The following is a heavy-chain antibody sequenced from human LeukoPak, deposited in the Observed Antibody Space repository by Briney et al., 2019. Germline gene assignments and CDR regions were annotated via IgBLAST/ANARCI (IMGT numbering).Heavy chain of an antibody. Sequence: GGSLRLSCAASGFTFSSYWMSWVRQAPGKGLEWVANIKQDGSEKYYVDPVKGRFTISRDNAKNSLYLQMNSLRAEDTAVYYCARRWYSSGWYYFDYWGQGTLVTVSS. CDR1: GFTFSSYW. CDR3: ARRWYSSGWYYFDY. J-gene: IGHJ4*02. D-gene: IGHD6-19*01. V-gene: IGHV3-7*01. CDR2: IKQDGSEK.